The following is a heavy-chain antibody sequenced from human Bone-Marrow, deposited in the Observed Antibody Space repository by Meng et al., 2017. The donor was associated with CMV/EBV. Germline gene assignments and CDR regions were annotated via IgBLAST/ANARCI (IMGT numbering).Heavy chain of an antibody. CDR2: IIPILGIA. Sequence: PVKVSCKASGGTFSSYAISWVRQAPGQGLEWMGGIIPILGIANYAQKFQGRVTITADKSTSTAYMELSSLRSEDTAVYYCARGAGGDFWSGYPAPFDYWGQGTLVTVSS. CDR3: ARGAGGDFWSGYPAPFDY. CDR1: GGTFSSYA. J-gene: IGHJ4*02. D-gene: IGHD3-3*01. V-gene: IGHV1-69*10.